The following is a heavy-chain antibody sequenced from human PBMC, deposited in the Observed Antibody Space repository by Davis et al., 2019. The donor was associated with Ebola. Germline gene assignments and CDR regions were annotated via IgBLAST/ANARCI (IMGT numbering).Heavy chain of an antibody. Sequence: MPSETLSLTCAVYGGSFSGYYWSWIRQPPGKGLEWIGEINHSGSTNYNPSLKSRVTISLDTSKNQFSLKLSSVTAADTAVYYCARGRGGSYLDYWGQGTLVTVSS. D-gene: IGHD1-26*01. CDR2: INHSGST. J-gene: IGHJ4*02. CDR1: GGSFSGYY. V-gene: IGHV4-34*01. CDR3: ARGRGGSYLDY.